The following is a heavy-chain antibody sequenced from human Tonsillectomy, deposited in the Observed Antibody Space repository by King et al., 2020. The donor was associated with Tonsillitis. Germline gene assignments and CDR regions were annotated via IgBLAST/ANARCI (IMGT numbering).Heavy chain of an antibody. CDR2: ISYDGTNK. J-gene: IGHJ4*02. CDR1: GFTFRNYA. Sequence: QLVQSGGGVVQPGRSLRLSCAASGFTFRNYAMHWVRQAPGKGLEWVAIISYDGTNKFYADSVKGRFTISRDSSRNTMCLQMNSLRAEDTAMYYCARDRGSWVLDIDYWGQGTLVTVSS. D-gene: IGHD1-26*01. CDR3: ARDRGSWVLDIDY. V-gene: IGHV3-30*04.